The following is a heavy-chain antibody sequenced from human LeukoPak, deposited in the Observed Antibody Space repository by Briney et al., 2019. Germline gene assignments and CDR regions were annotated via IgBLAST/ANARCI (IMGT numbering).Heavy chain of an antibody. CDR1: GYTFTSYY. J-gene: IGHJ6*03. Sequence: GASVKVSCKASGYTFTSYYMHWVRQAPGQGLEWMGIINPSGGSTSCAQKFQGRVTMTRDMSTSTVYMELSSLRSEDTAVYYCARSKSSSYYYYYYMDVWGKGTTVTVSS. CDR3: ARSKSSSYYYYYYMDV. CDR2: INPSGGST. V-gene: IGHV1-46*01. D-gene: IGHD6-6*01.